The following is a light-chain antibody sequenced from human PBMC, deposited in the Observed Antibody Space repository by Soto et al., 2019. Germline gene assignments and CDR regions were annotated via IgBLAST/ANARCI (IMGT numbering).Light chain of an antibody. CDR2: EVA. Sequence: QSALTQPASVSGSPGQSITISCTGTNGDVGSYDLVSWYQQYPGKAPKLIVHEVANRLSGVSGRFSGSKSGNTAFLTISGLQAEDEAVYYCCSHSSSITWMFGGGTKLTVL. CDR3: CSHSSSITWM. J-gene: IGLJ3*02. CDR1: NGDVGSYDL. V-gene: IGLV2-23*02.